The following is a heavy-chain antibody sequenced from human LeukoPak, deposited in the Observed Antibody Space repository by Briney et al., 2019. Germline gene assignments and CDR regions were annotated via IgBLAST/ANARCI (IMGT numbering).Heavy chain of an antibody. CDR3: ARGDSEFVVVTASDY. CDR1: GGTFSSYA. J-gene: IGHJ4*02. Sequence: ASVKVSCKASGGTFSSYAISWVRQAPGQGLEWMGGIIPIFGTANYAQKFQGRVTITADESTSTAYMELSSLRSEDTAVYYCARGDSEFVVVTASDYWGQGTLVTVSS. V-gene: IGHV1-69*13. CDR2: IIPIFGTA. D-gene: IGHD2-21*02.